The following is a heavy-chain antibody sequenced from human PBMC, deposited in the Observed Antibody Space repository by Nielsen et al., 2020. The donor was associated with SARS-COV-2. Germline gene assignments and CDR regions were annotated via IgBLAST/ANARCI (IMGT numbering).Heavy chain of an antibody. CDR1: GFTFTNYG. D-gene: IGHD1-26*01. CDR3: AKDHHYSGRSFDY. Sequence: GESLKISCAASGFTFTNYGMHWVRQVAGKGLEWVAIVSRDGSDTFYVDSVKGRFTISRGNSKNTLYLQINSLRAEDTAVFYCAKDHHYSGRSFDYWGQGTLVTVSS. J-gene: IGHJ4*02. V-gene: IGHV3-30*18. CDR2: VSRDGSDT.